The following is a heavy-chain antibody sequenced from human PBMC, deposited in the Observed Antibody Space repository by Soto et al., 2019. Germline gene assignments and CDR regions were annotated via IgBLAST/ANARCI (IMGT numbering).Heavy chain of an antibody. V-gene: IGHV1-18*01. CDR1: GYTFTSHG. Sequence: QLQLVQSGGEVKTPGASVKVSCTTSGYTFTSHGISWVRQAPGQGLEWMGWISTYNGKTDYAQKFQGRVTMTADTRTSTVYMEVRSRRSDDTAVYYCARLFTEGATYREDAFYMWGQGTKGTVSS. CDR3: ARLFTEGATYREDAFYM. CDR2: ISTYNGKT. J-gene: IGHJ3*02. D-gene: IGHD1-26*01.